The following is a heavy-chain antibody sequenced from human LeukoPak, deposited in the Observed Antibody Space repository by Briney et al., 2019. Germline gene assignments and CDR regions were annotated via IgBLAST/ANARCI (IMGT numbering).Heavy chain of an antibody. J-gene: IGHJ4*02. CDR2: ISYDGSNK. CDR3: ARYEGGPGFDY. D-gene: IGHD3-16*01. CDR1: GFTFSSYG. V-gene: IGHV3-30*03. Sequence: GGSLRLSCAASGFTFSSYGMHWVRQAPGKGLEWVAVISYDGSNKYYADSVKGRFTISRDNSKNTLYLQMNSLRAEDTAVYYCARYEGGPGFDYWGPGTLVAVSS.